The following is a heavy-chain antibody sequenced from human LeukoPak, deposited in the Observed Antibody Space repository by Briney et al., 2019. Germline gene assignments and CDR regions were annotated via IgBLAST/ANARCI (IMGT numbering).Heavy chain of an antibody. Sequence: PGGSLRLSCAASGFTFSIYAMSWVRQAPGKGLEWVSAISGSGGSTYYADSVKGRFTISRDNSKNTLYLQMNSLRAEDTAVYYCAKDSTHSAAAGLDYWGQGTLVTVSS. D-gene: IGHD6-13*01. CDR3: AKDSTHSAAAGLDY. V-gene: IGHV3-23*01. CDR2: ISGSGGST. CDR1: GFTFSIYA. J-gene: IGHJ4*02.